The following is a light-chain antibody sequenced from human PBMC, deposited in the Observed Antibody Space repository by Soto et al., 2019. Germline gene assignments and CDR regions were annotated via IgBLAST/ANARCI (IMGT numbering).Light chain of an antibody. CDR3: SSYTSSSTPLWV. CDR2: DVS. J-gene: IGLJ3*02. Sequence: QSALTQPASVSGSPGQSITISCTGTSSDVGGYNYVSWYQQHPGKAPKLMIYDVSNRPSGVSSRFSGSKSGNTASLTISGLQAEDEADYYCSSYTSSSTPLWVFGGGTKLTVL. CDR1: SSDVGGYNY. V-gene: IGLV2-14*01.